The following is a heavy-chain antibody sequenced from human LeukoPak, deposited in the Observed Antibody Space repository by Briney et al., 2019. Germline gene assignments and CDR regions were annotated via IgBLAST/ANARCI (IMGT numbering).Heavy chain of an antibody. J-gene: IGHJ4*02. CDR1: GFTFSNYG. CDR2: TWYDGSNK. Sequence: GTSLRLSCAASGFTFSNYGMQWVRQAPGKGLEWVALTWYDGSNKYYGHSVKDRFTISRDNSNNMLYLHMNSLRVEDTAVYYCARDRGYSYGHPFDYWGQGTLVTVSS. D-gene: IGHD5-18*01. V-gene: IGHV3-33*01. CDR3: ARDRGYSYGHPFDY.